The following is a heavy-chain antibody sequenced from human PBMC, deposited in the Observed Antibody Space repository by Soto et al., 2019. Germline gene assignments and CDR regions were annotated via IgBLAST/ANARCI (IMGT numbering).Heavy chain of an antibody. CDR1: GFTFRTYG. CDR2: ISDDGSQK. CDR3: AKEAPGGWKFFDT. V-gene: IGHV3-30*18. J-gene: IGHJ4*02. Sequence: GSLRLSCAASGFTFRTYGMHWVRQAPGKGLEWVAFISDDGSQKYYGDSVKGRFTISRDNSKNTLSLRMISLRTEDTSVYYCAKEAPGGWKFFDTWGQGTLGTVSS. D-gene: IGHD6-19*01.